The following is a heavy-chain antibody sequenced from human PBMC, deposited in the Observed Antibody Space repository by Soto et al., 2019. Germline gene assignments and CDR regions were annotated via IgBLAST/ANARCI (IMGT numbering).Heavy chain of an antibody. CDR1: GFTFSSYS. CDR2: ISSSSSYI. Sequence: GGSLRLSCAASGFTFSSYSMNWVRQAPGKGLEWVSSISSSSSYIYYADSVKGRFTISRDNAKNSLYLQMNSLRAEDTAVYYCARDLTDYSSGWYYYYYYGMDVWGQGTTVTVSS. D-gene: IGHD6-19*01. J-gene: IGHJ6*02. V-gene: IGHV3-21*01. CDR3: ARDLTDYSSGWYYYYYYGMDV.